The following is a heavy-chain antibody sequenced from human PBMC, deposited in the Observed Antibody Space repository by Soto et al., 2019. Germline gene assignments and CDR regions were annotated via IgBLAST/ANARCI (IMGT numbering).Heavy chain of an antibody. V-gene: IGHV3-33*01. J-gene: IGHJ4*02. CDR1: GFSFSAHG. CDR2: INDGSEE. D-gene: IGHD1-1*01. Sequence: QVQLVESGGGVVRPGTSLRLSCAATGFSFSAHGMHWVRQAPGKGLEWLAVINDGSEEGYADSVRGRFTISRDNARNILYLQTDNLRAEDSALYYCARDDVFVDNGLGHWGQGTMVTVSS. CDR3: ARDDVFVDNGLGH.